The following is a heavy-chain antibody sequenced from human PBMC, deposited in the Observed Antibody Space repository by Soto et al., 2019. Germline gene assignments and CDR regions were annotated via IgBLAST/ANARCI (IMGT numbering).Heavy chain of an antibody. D-gene: IGHD4-17*01. Sequence: QVPLVQSGAEVKKPGASVKVSCKASGYTFTSYGISWVRQAPGQGLEWMGWISAYNGNTNYAQKLQGRVTMTTDTSTSTAYMELRSLRSDDTAVYYCAREYGDYRTGVYYGMDVWGQGTTVTVSS. CDR3: AREYGDYRTGVYYGMDV. J-gene: IGHJ6*02. CDR2: ISAYNGNT. V-gene: IGHV1-18*01. CDR1: GYTFTSYG.